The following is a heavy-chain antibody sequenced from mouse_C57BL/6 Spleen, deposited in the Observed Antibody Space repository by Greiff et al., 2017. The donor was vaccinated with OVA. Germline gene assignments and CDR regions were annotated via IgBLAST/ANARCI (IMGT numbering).Heavy chain of an antibody. CDR1: GYTFTSYW. J-gene: IGHJ1*03. CDR3: AREAYDYDGYFDV. V-gene: IGHV1-61*01. D-gene: IGHD2-4*01. Sequence: VQLQQPGAELVRPGSSVKLSCKASGYTFTSYWMDWVKQRPGQGLEWIGNIYPSDSETHYNQKFKDKATLTVDKSSSTAYMQLSSLTSEDSAVYYCAREAYDYDGYFDVWGTGTTVTVSS. CDR2: IYPSDSET.